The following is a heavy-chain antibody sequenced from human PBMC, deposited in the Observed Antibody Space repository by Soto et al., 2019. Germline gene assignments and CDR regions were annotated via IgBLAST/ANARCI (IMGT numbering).Heavy chain of an antibody. CDR1: GFTFSDHS. Sequence: EVQLVESGGGLVQPEESLRLSCEASGFTFSDHSMNWVRQAPGKGLEWISYISSSASTIKYADSVEGRFTISRDNAKNSLYLQMNSLRAEDTAVYYCARDWTDCSGVRCRYYYFMDVWGKGTTVTVSS. CDR3: ARDWTDCSGVRCRYYYFMDV. J-gene: IGHJ6*03. D-gene: IGHD2-15*01. CDR2: ISSSASTI. V-gene: IGHV3-48*01.